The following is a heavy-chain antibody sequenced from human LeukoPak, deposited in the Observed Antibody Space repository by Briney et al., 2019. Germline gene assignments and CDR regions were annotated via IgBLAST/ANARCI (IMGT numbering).Heavy chain of an antibody. Sequence: PSETLSLTCTVSGGSISSYYWSWIRQPPGKALAWIGYIYYSGSTNYNPSLKSRVTISVDTSKNQFSLKLSSVTAADTAVYYCARPGVASLYGMDLWGQGTTVTVSS. J-gene: IGHJ6*02. CDR1: GGSISSYY. CDR2: IYYSGST. D-gene: IGHD2-15*01. CDR3: ARPGVASLYGMDL. V-gene: IGHV4-59*08.